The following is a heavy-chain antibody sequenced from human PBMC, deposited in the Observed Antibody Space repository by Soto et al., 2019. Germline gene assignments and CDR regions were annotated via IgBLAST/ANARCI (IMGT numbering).Heavy chain of an antibody. D-gene: IGHD1-7*01. CDR2: ITASEGTT. J-gene: IGHJ3*02. CDR3: AKCMQAYWNYDAHHI. Sequence: PGGSLRLSCAASGFTFSSYSMSWVRQAPGKGLEWVAHITASEGTTYYADSVKGRFTISRDTSTNTLYLQMNSLRAEDTALYYCAKCMQAYWNYDAHHIWGQGTMVTVS. V-gene: IGHV3-23*01. CDR1: GFTFSSYS.